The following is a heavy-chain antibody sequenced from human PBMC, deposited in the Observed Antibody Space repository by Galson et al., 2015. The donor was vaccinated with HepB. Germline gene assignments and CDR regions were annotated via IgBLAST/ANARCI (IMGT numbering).Heavy chain of an antibody. CDR1: GGSISSSNW. CDR2: IYHSGST. J-gene: IGHJ5*02. Sequence: ETLSLTCAVSGGSISSSNWWSWVRQPPGKGLEWIGEIYHSGSTNYNPSLKSRVTISVDKYKNQFSLKLRSVTAADTAVYYCARSIRTGYSSGWFYGEFDPWGQGTLVTVSS. V-gene: IGHV4-4*02. D-gene: IGHD6-19*01. CDR3: ARSIRTGYSSGWFYGEFDP.